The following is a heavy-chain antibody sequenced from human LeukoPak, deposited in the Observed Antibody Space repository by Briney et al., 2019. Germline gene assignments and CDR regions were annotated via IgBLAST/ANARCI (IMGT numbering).Heavy chain of an antibody. V-gene: IGHV1-24*01. J-gene: IGHJ4*02. D-gene: IGHD6-6*01. CDR2: FDPEDGET. CDR1: GYTLTELS. CDR3: ATGMSIAAHSFDY. Sequence: ASVKVSCKVCGYTLTELSMHWVRQAPGKGLEWMGGFDPEDGETIYAQKFQGRVTMTEDTSTDTAYMELSSLRSEDTAVYYCATGMSIAAHSFDYWGQGTLVTVSS.